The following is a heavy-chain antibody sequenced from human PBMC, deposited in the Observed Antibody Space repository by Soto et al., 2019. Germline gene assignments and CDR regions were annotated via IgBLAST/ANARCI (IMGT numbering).Heavy chain of an antibody. D-gene: IGHD2-2*01. CDR3: ARDGCSSTSCFYYYYGMDV. V-gene: IGHV3-21*01. CDR1: GFTFSSYS. J-gene: IGHJ6*02. Sequence: PGGSLRLSCAGSGFTFSSYSMNWVRQAPGKGLEWVSSISSSSSYIYYADSVKGRFTISRDNAKNSLYLQMNSLRAEDTAVYYCARDGCSSTSCFYYYYGMDVWGQGTTVTVSS. CDR2: ISSSSSYI.